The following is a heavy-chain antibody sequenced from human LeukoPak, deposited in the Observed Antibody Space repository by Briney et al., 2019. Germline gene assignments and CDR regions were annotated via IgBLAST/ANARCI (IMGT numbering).Heavy chain of an antibody. CDR3: AKSGSYDSGWFDP. CDR2: IRYDGSNK. J-gene: IGHJ5*02. V-gene: IGHV3-30*02. D-gene: IGHD1-26*01. Sequence: GGSLRLSCAASGFTFSSYGMHWVRQAPGKGLEWVAFIRYDGSNKYYADSVKGRFTISRDNSKNTLYLQMNSLRVEDTAVYYCAKSGSYDSGWFDPWGQGTLVTVSS. CDR1: GFTFSSYG.